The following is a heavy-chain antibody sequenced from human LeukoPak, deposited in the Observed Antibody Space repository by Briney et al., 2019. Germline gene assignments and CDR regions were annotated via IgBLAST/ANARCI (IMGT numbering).Heavy chain of an antibody. V-gene: IGHV4-39*01. Sequence: GSLRLSCAASGFTFSDYYMSWIRQPPGKGPEWIGTIYYSGITYYNPSLQSRVTISVDTSKNQFSLKLSSVTAADTAVYHCARLGGIVAATSYFDYWGQGTLVTVSS. CDR3: ARLGGIVAATSYFDY. D-gene: IGHD1-26*01. CDR2: IYYSGIT. CDR1: GFTFSDYY. J-gene: IGHJ4*02.